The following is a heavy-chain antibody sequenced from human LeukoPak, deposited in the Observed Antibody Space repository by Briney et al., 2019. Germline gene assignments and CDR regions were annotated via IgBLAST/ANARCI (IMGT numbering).Heavy chain of an antibody. CDR2: IYYSGST. CDR3: ATATNSWYPVGWFDP. CDR1: RGSISSGSYF. Sequence: SETLSLTCTVSRGSISSGSYFWSWIRQHPGKGLEWIGHIYYSGSTYYNPSLKSRVTMSIDRSQNQFSLNLTSVTAADTAVYYSATATNSWYPVGWFDPWGQGTLVTVSS. V-gene: IGHV4-31*03. J-gene: IGHJ5*02. D-gene: IGHD6-13*01.